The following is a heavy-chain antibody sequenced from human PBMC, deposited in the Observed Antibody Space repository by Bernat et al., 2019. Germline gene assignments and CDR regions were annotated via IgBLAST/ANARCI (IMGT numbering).Heavy chain of an antibody. D-gene: IGHD6-6*01. V-gene: IGHV3-30*18. CDR3: SKCNKNYVLVIYYYFDY. Sequence: QVQLVESGGGVVQPGRSLRLSCAASGFTFSSYGMHWVRQAPGKGLEWVAVISYDGSNKYYADSVKGRFTISRDNSKNTLYLQMNSLRAEDTAVYYFSKCNKNYVLVIYYYFDYWGQGTLVTVSS. J-gene: IGHJ4*02. CDR1: GFTFSSYG. CDR2: ISYDGSNK.